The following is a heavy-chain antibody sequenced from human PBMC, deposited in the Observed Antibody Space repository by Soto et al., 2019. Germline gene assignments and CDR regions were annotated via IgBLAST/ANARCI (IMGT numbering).Heavy chain of an antibody. D-gene: IGHD3-3*01. CDR3: ARILRDWSGYYQSGMDV. CDR2: IFSNDEK. J-gene: IGHJ6*02. CDR1: GFSLSNSRMG. Sequence: QVTLEESGPVLVKPTETLTLTCTVSGFSLSNSRMGVSWIRQPPGKALEWLAHIFSNDEKSYSTSLKNRLTISKDTSESQVVLTMTNMDPMETGTYYCARILRDWSGYYQSGMDVWGQGTTVTVSS. V-gene: IGHV2-26*01.